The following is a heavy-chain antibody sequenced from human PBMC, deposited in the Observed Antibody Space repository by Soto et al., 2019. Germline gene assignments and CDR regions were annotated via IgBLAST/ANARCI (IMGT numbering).Heavy chain of an antibody. CDR3: ARDPVSAGYSSGWSNEDMY. Sequence: QVQLVESGGGVVQPGRSLRLSCAASGFTFSSYAMHWVRQAPGKGLEWVAVISYDGSNKYYADSVKGRFTISRDNSKNTLYLQMNSLRAEDTAVYYCARDPVSAGYSSGWSNEDMYWGQGTLVTVSS. CDR1: GFTFSSYA. CDR2: ISYDGSNK. J-gene: IGHJ4*02. D-gene: IGHD6-19*01. V-gene: IGHV3-30-3*01.